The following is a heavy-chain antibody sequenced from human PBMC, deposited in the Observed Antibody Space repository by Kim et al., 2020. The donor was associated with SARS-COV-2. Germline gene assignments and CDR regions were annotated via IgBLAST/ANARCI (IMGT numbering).Heavy chain of an antibody. CDR2: IYYSGST. J-gene: IGHJ5*02. CDR3: ARIPVATTGTGFDP. V-gene: IGHV4-39*01. CDR1: GGSISSSAYY. Sequence: SETLSLTCTVSGGSISSSAYYWGWIRQPPGKGLEWIGNIYYSGSTYYNPSLKSRVTISIDTSKNQFSLKLNSVTAADTAVYYFARIPVATTGTGFDPWG. D-gene: IGHD6-13*01.